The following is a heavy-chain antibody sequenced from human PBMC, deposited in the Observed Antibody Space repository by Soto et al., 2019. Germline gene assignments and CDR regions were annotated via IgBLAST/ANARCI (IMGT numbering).Heavy chain of an antibody. CDR2: IWYDGSNK. CDR1: GFTFSSYG. J-gene: IGHJ4*02. V-gene: IGHV3-33*01. D-gene: IGHD4-17*01. Sequence: QVQLVESGGGVVQPGRSLRLSCAASGFTFSSYGMHWVRQAPGKGLEWVAVIWYDGSNKYYADSVKGRFTISRDNSKNTLYLLMNSLRAEDTAVYYCARETYGDYYFDYWGQGTLVTVSS. CDR3: ARETYGDYYFDY.